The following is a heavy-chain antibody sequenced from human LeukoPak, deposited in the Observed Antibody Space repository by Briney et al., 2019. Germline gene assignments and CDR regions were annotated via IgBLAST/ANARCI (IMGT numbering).Heavy chain of an antibody. CDR2: INPSGGST. CDR1: GYTFTSYY. Sequence: ASVKVSCKASGYTFTSYYMHWVRQAPGQGLERMGIINPSGGSTSYAQRFQGRVTMTRDTSTSTVYMELSSLRSEDTAVYYCARTIFGVVHPFDYWGQGTLVTVSS. V-gene: IGHV1-46*01. D-gene: IGHD3-3*01. J-gene: IGHJ4*02. CDR3: ARTIFGVVHPFDY.